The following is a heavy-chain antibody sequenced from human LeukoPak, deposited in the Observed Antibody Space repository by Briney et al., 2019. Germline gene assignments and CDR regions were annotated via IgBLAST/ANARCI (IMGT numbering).Heavy chain of an antibody. CDR3: ARLHRGMDV. CDR2: MSDSGSTI. V-gene: IGHV3-48*02. J-gene: IGHJ6*02. CDR1: EFALNNYG. Sequence: PGGSLRLSCVASEFALNNYGVNWVRQAPGKGLECVSYMSDSGSTIYYADSVKGRFTISRDNAKNSLSLQMNSLSHEDTAVYFCARLHRGMDVWGQGTTVTVSS.